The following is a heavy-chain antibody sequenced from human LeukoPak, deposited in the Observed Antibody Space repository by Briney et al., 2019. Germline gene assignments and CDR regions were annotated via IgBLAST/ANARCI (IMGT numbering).Heavy chain of an antibody. CDR3: ARGWLQSVTNPNLRFSLKY. CDR2: IYHSGST. J-gene: IGHJ4*02. Sequence: PSETLSLTCTVTGYSISSGYYWGWIRQPPGKGLEWMGSIYHSGSTYYNPSLKSRVTISVDTSKNQFSLKLSSVTAADTAVYYCARGWLQSVTNPNLRFSLKYWGQGTLVTVSS. V-gene: IGHV4-38-2*02. CDR1: GYSISSGYY. D-gene: IGHD5-24*01.